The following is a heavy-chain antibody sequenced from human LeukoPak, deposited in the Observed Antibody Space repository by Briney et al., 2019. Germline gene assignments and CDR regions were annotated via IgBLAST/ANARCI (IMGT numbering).Heavy chain of an antibody. V-gene: IGHV4-4*07. CDR1: GGSISNFY. CDR3: ARETTGAGTARPFDY. CDR2: IYTSGST. J-gene: IGHJ4*02. Sequence: PSETLSLTCTVSGGSISNFYWSWIRQPAGKTLEWIGRIYTSGSTNYSPSLKSRVTMSVDTSKNQFSLKLSSVTAADTAVYFCARETTGAGTARPFDYWGQGTLVTVSS. D-gene: IGHD6-13*01.